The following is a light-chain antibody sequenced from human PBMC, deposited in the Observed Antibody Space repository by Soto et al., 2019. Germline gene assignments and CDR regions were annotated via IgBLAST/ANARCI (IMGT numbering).Light chain of an antibody. CDR3: QHYNSYSEA. J-gene: IGKJ1*01. V-gene: IGKV1-5*03. CDR2: KAS. CDR1: QTISSW. Sequence: DIHMTQSPSTLSGSVGDRVTITCLASQTISSWLAWYQQKPGKAPKLLIYKASTLKSGVPSRFSGSGSGTEFTLTISSLQPDDFATYYCQHYNSYSEAFGQGTKVDIK.